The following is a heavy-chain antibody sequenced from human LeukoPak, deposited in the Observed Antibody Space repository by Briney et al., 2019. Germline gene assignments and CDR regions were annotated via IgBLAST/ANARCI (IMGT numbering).Heavy chain of an antibody. CDR3: ARVPDSSLAFDY. V-gene: IGHV4-31*03. CDR1: GGSITSGAYY. J-gene: IGHJ4*02. Sequence: SETLSLTCTVSGGSITSGAYYWSWIRQHPGKGLEWIGYIYHSGSTSYNPSLKSRVTKSVDTSKNQFSLKLSSVTAADTAVYYCARVPDSSLAFDYWGQGTLVTVSS. CDR2: IYHSGST. D-gene: IGHD3-22*01.